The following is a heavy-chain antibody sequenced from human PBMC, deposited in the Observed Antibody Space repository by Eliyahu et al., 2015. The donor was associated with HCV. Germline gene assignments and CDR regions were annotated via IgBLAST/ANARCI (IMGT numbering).Heavy chain of an antibody. D-gene: IGHD2-15*01. Sequence: PGKGLVWVSRINSDGSSTSYADSVKGRFTISRDNAKNTLYLQMNSLRAEDTAVYYCARPIYCSGGSCYSGAFDIWGQGTMVTVSS. CDR3: ARPIYCSGGSCYSGAFDI. J-gene: IGHJ3*02. V-gene: IGHV3-74*01. CDR2: INSDGSST.